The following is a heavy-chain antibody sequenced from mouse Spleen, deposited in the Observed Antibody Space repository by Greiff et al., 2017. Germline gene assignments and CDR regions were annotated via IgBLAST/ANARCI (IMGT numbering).Heavy chain of an antibody. CDR1: GYTFTSYW. CDR3: ARDGGFAY. Sequence: QVQLQQPGAELVMPGASVKLSCKASGYTFTSYWMHWVKQRPGQGLEWIGEIDPSDSYTNYNQKFKGKATLTVDKSSSTAYMQLSSLTSEDSAVYYCARDGGFAYWGQGTLVTVSA. J-gene: IGHJ3*01. CDR2: IDPSDSYT. V-gene: IGHV1-69*01.